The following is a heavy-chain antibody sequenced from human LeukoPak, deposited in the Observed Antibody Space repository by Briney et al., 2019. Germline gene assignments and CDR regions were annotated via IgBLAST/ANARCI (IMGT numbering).Heavy chain of an antibody. V-gene: IGHV4-39*01. J-gene: IGHJ6*03. Sequence: KTSETRSLTVTVSGGSIRSNSNYWGWIRQPPGKGLEWIGSIYYSGTTYYDPSLKSRVTIFADTSKTQVSLNVTSVTAADTAVYYCARQRGQQWLIAFGGDYYYMDVWGKGTTVTVSS. CDR1: GGSIRSNSNY. CDR3: ARQRGQQWLIAFGGDYYYMDV. D-gene: IGHD6-19*01. CDR2: IYYSGTT.